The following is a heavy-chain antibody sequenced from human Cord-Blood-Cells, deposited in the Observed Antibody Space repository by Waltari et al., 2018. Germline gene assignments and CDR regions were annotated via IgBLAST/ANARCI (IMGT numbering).Heavy chain of an antibody. CDR3: AMHERGYSYGYYYYYGMDV. CDR1: GYTFTSYD. J-gene: IGHJ6*02. Sequence: QVQLVQSGAEVQKPGASVKVSCKASGYTFTSYDINWVRQAAGQGLEWMGWMNPNSGNTGYAQKFQGRVTMTRNTSISTAYMELSSLRSEDTAVYYCAMHERGYSYGYYYYYGMDVWGQGTTVTVSS. V-gene: IGHV1-8*01. D-gene: IGHD5-18*01. CDR2: MNPNSGNT.